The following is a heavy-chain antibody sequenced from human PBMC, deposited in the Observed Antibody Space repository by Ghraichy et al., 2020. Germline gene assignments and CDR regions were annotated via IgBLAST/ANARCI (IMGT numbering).Heavy chain of an antibody. CDR2: IYYTEST. J-gene: IGHJ4*02. D-gene: IGHD5-18*01. CDR3: ARRRDSYGSHPFDF. V-gene: IGHV4-39*07. Sequence: SETLSLTCTVSGTSISSDTYYWGWFRQPPGKGLEWIGSIYYTESTYYNPSLKNRVLISRDASRNQFSLKVRSVTAADTAVYYCARRRDSYGSHPFDFWGRGTLVTVSS. CDR1: GTSISSDTYY.